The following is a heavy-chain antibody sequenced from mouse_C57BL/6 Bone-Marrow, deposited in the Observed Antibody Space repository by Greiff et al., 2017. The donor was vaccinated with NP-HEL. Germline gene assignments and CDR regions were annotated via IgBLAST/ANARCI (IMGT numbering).Heavy chain of an antibody. D-gene: IGHD2-1*01. CDR3: AGIYYGNYVAY. CDR1: GYTFTSYG. J-gene: IGHJ3*01. V-gene: IGHV1-81*01. CDR2: IYPRSGNT. Sequence: QVHVKQSGAELARPGASVKLSCKASGYTFTSYGISWVKQRTGQGLEWIGEIYPRSGNTYYNEKFKGKPTLTADKSSSTAYMELRSLTSEDSAVYFCAGIYYGNYVAYWGQGTLVTVSA.